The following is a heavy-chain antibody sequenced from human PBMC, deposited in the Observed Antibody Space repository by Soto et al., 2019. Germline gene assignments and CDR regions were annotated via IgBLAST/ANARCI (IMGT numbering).Heavy chain of an antibody. Sequence: ASVKVSCQASGYTFTTYAMHWVRQAPGQRLEWMGWIDAGNGNTKYSQKFQGRVTLTKDTSTSTDYMELSSLRSEDTAVYYCARDSGFYSGDYWGQGTQVTVSS. CDR1: GYTFTTYA. CDR2: IDAGNGNT. CDR3: ARDSGFYSGDY. V-gene: IGHV1-3*01. D-gene: IGHD1-26*01. J-gene: IGHJ4*02.